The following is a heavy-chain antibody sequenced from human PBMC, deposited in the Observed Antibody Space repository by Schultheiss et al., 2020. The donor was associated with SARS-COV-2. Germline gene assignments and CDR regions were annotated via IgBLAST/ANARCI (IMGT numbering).Heavy chain of an antibody. CDR2: IYYSGST. CDR1: GGSISSGDYY. D-gene: IGHD6-13*01. J-gene: IGHJ4*02. Sequence: SETLSLTCTVSGGSISSGDYYWSWIRQPPGKGLEWIGYIYYSGSTYYNPSLKSRVTISVDTSKNQFSLKLSSVTAADTAVYYCAGSIAAAGLTDYWGQGTLVTVSS. V-gene: IGHV4-30-4*01. CDR3: AGSIAAAGLTDY.